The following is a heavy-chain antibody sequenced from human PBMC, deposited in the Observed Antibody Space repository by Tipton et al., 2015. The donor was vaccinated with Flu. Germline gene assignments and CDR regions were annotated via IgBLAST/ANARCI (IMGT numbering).Heavy chain of an antibody. CDR3: ARDLRLDYFDY. D-gene: IGHD5/OR15-5a*01. CDR1: GGSISSSSYY. Sequence: TLSLTCTVSGGSISSSSYYWGWIRQPPGKGLEWIGSIYYSGSTYYNPSLKSRVTISVDTSKNQFSPKLSSVTAADTAVYYCARDLRLDYFDYWGQGTLVTVSS. V-gene: IGHV4-39*07. J-gene: IGHJ4*02. CDR2: IYYSGST.